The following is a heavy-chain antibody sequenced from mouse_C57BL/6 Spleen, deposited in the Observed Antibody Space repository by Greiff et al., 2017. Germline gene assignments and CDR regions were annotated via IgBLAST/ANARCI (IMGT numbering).Heavy chain of an antibody. J-gene: IGHJ3*01. D-gene: IGHD1-1*01. V-gene: IGHV1-64*01. CDR1: GYTFTSYW. CDR3: APDDCGSPFAY. Sequence: QVQLKQPGAELVKPGASVKLSCKASGYTFTSYWMHWVKQRPGQGLEWIGMINPNSGSTNYNEKFKSKATLTVDKSSSTAYMHISSLTSEDSAVYYCAPDDCGSPFAYWGQGTLVTVSA. CDR2: INPNSGST.